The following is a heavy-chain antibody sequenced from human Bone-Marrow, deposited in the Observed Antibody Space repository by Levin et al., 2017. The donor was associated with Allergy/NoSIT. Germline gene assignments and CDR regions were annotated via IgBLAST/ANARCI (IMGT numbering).Heavy chain of an antibody. CDR2: IYSGGST. CDR1: GFTVSSNY. Sequence: PGGSLRLSCAASGFTVSSNYMSWVRQAPGKGLEWVSVIYSGGSTYYADSVKGRFTISRDNSKNTLYLQMNSLRAEDTAVYYCARDWRTMTDHLFDYWGQGTLVTVSS. V-gene: IGHV3-66*01. D-gene: IGHD3-22*01. J-gene: IGHJ4*02. CDR3: ARDWRTMTDHLFDY.